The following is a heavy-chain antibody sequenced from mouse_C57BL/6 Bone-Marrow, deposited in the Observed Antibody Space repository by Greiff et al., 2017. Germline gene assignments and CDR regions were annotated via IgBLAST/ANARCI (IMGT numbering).Heavy chain of an antibody. CDR1: GYTFTTYP. V-gene: IGHV1-47*01. D-gene: IGHD2-1*01. CDR2: FHPYNDDT. CDR3: ARGGNYGGYYFDY. J-gene: IGHJ2*01. Sequence: VQLQESGAELVKPGASVKMSCKASGYTFTTYPIEWMKQNHGKSLEWIGNFHPYNDDTKYNEKFKGKATLTVEKSSSAVYLELSRLTSDDSAVYYCARGGNYGGYYFDYWGQGTTLTVSS.